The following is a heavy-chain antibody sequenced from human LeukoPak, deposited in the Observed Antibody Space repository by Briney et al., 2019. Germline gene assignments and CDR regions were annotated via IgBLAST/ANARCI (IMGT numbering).Heavy chain of an antibody. D-gene: IGHD2-15*01. V-gene: IGHV4-59*01. Sequence: SETLSLTCTVSGGSISSYYWSWIRQPPGKGLEWIGYTYYSGSTNYNPSLKSRVTISVDTSKNQFSLKLSSVTAADTAVYYCARDLSGGSCFDIWGQGTMVTVSS. J-gene: IGHJ3*02. CDR3: ARDLSGGSCFDI. CDR2: TYYSGST. CDR1: GGSISSYY.